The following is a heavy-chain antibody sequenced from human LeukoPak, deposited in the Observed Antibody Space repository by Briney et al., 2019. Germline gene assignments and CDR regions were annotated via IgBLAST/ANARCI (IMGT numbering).Heavy chain of an antibody. Sequence: SETLSLTCAVSGGYVNRGTFFWTWIRKPPGKGLEWIGYISNSGSTNYHPSLKSRVTISSDASKTQFTLKLTSVTAADTAVYYCARSPSGYRFDSWGQGTLVTVSS. D-gene: IGHD3-22*01. CDR1: GGYVNRGTFF. CDR3: ARSPSGYRFDS. V-gene: IGHV4-61*01. CDR2: ISNSGST. J-gene: IGHJ4*02.